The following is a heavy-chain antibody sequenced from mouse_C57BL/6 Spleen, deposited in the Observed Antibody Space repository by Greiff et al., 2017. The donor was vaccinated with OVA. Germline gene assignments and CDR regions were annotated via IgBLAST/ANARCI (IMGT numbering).Heavy chain of an antibody. Sequence: EVQLQQSGGDLVKPGGSLKLSCAASGFTFSSYGMSWVRQTPDKRLEWVATISSGGSYTYYPDSVKGRFTISRDNAKNTLYLQMSSLKSEDTAMYYCARKRDDYDYWYFDVWGTGTTVTVSS. CDR2: ISSGGSYT. V-gene: IGHV5-6*01. J-gene: IGHJ1*03. CDR3: ARKRDDYDYWYFDV. CDR1: GFTFSSYG. D-gene: IGHD2-4*01.